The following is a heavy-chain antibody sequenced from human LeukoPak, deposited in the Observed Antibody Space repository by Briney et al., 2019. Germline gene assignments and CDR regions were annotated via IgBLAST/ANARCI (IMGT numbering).Heavy chain of an antibody. CDR3: ARDILGYCSSTSCYTPFDY. D-gene: IGHD2-2*02. V-gene: IGHV3-21*01. CDR2: ISSSSSYI. CDR1: GFTFSSYS. Sequence: GGSLRLSCAASGFTFSSYSMNWVRQAPGKGLEWVSSISSSSSYIHYADSVKGRFTISRDNAKNSLYLQMNSLRAEDTAVYYCARDILGYCSSTSCYTPFDYWGQGTLVTVSS. J-gene: IGHJ4*02.